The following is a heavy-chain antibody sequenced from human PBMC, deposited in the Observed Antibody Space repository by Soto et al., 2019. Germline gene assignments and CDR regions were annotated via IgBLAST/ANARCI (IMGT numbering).Heavy chain of an antibody. D-gene: IGHD3-10*01. Sequence: QITLKESGPTLVTPTQTLTLTCIFSGFSLSTRGRGVGWIRQPPGKALEWLTLIYWDDDKRYSPSLKSRRTITKDTSKNPVVLTITNMDPVDTATYYCAHTNYYGSWYFDYWRQGTLVTVSS. CDR3: AHTNYYGSWYFDY. CDR1: GFSLSTRGRG. V-gene: IGHV2-5*02. J-gene: IGHJ4*02. CDR2: IYWDDDK.